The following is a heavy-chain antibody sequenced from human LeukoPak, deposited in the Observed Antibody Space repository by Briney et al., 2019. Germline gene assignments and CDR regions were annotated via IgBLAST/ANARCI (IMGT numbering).Heavy chain of an antibody. J-gene: IGHJ5*02. CDR3: ASGKYRYGDNWFDP. CDR1: GFTVSSNY. V-gene: IGHV3-53*01. CDR2: IYFGGTT. Sequence: GGSLRLSCAASGFTVSSNYMTWVRQAPGQGLEWVSVIYFGGTTYYADSVKGRFTISRDNSKNTVYLQMNSLRVEDTAVYFCASGKYRYGDNWFDPWGQGTLVTVSS. D-gene: IGHD5-18*01.